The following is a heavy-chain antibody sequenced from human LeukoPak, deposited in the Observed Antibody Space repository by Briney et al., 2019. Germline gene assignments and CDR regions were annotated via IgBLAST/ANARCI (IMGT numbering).Heavy chain of an antibody. CDR1: GGSISSSSYY. J-gene: IGHJ4*02. Sequence: PSETLSLTCTVSGGSISSSSYYWGWIRQPPGKGLEWIGSIYYSGSTYYNPSLKSRVTISVDTSKNQFSLKLSSVTAADTAVYYCARHQSGYNSVAPFDYWGQGTLVTVSS. V-gene: IGHV4-39*01. CDR3: ARHQSGYNSVAPFDY. CDR2: IYYSGST. D-gene: IGHD5-24*01.